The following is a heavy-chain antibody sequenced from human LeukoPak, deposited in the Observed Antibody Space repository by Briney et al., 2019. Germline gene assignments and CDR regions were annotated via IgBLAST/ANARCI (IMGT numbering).Heavy chain of an antibody. J-gene: IGHJ4*02. V-gene: IGHV4-4*02. Sequence: PSETLSLTCAVSGGSISSSNWWSWVRQPPGKGLEWIGEIYHSGSTNYNPSLKSRVTISVDKSKNQFSLKLSSVTAADTAVYYCARDHTMVRGVLDYWGQGTLVTVSS. D-gene: IGHD3-10*01. CDR2: IYHSGST. CDR3: ARDHTMVRGVLDY. CDR1: GGSISSSNW.